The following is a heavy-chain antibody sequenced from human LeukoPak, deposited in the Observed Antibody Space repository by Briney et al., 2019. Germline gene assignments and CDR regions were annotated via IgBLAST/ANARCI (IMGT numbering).Heavy chain of an antibody. V-gene: IGHV4-39*01. J-gene: IGHJ4*02. CDR1: GGSISSSSYY. D-gene: IGHD3-22*01. CDR3: ARHRTYYYDSSGYGNFDY. CDR2: IYYSGST. Sequence: SETLSLTCTVSGGSISSSSYYWGWIRQPPGKGLEWIGSIYYSGSTYCNPSLKSRVTISVDTSKNQFSLKLSSVTAADTAVYYCARHRTYYYDSSGYGNFDYWGQGTLVTVSS.